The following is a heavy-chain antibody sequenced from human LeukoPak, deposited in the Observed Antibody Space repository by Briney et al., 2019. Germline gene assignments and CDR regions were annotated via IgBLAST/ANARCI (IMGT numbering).Heavy chain of an antibody. J-gene: IGHJ5*02. CDR3: ARGTIFGVVIPWNWFDP. V-gene: IGHV4-59*01. CDR2: IYYSGST. D-gene: IGHD3-3*01. CDR1: GGSISSYY. Sequence: SETLSLTCTVSGGSISSYYWSWIRQPPGKGLEWIGYIYYSGSTNYNPSLKSRVTISVDTSKNQFSLKLSSVTAADTAVYYCARGTIFGVVIPWNWFDPWGQGTLVTVSS.